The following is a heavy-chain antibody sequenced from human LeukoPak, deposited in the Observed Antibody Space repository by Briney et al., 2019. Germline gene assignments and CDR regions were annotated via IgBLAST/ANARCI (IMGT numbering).Heavy chain of an antibody. V-gene: IGHV3-48*03. D-gene: IGHD1-14*01. CDR2: ISVSGSSI. CDR1: GFTFSSYE. J-gene: IGHJ4*02. CDR3: ARELPGPFDH. Sequence: PGGSLRLSCAASGFTFSSYEMNWVRQAPGKGLEWVSYISVSGSSIYYADSVKGRFTISRDNAKNSLYLQMNSLRAEDTAVHYCARELPGPFDHWGQGTLVTVSS.